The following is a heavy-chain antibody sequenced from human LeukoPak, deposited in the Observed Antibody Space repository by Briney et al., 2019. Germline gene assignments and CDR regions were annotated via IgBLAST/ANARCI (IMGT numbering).Heavy chain of an antibody. CDR1: GCSISSYY. CDR3: ARDGGGGYSYGEYYYGMDV. J-gene: IGHJ6*02. D-gene: IGHD5-18*01. V-gene: IGHV4-59*01. Sequence: SEALSVTCTVSGCSISSYYWSWIRQPAGKGLEWIGYIYYNGSTNYNPSLQSRLTISVDTSKNQFSLKLSSVTAADTAVYYCARDGGGGYSYGEYYYGMDVWGQGTTVTVSS. CDR2: IYYNGST.